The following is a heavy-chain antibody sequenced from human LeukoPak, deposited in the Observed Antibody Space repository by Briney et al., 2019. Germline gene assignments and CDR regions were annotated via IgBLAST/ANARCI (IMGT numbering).Heavy chain of an antibody. D-gene: IGHD3-16*02. Sequence: PGRSLRLSCAASGFTFSSYGMHWVRQAPGKGLEWVAVISYDGSNKYYADSVKGRFTISRDNSKNTLYLQMNSLRAEDTAVYYCAKDVSALSHYYGKDVWGQGTTVTVSS. CDR2: ISYDGSNK. CDR3: AKDVSALSHYYGKDV. J-gene: IGHJ6*02. CDR1: GFTFSSYG. V-gene: IGHV3-30*18.